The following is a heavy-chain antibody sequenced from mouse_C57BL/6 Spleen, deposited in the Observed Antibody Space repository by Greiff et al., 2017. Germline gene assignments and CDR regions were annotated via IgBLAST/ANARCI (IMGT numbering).Heavy chain of an antibody. CDR3: ARNGGYDYDWYFDV. V-gene: IGHV5-4*03. J-gene: IGHJ1*03. D-gene: IGHD2-4*01. CDR1: GFTFSSYA. CDR2: ISDGGSYT. Sequence: EVKLMESGGGLVKPGGSLKLPCAASGFTFSSYAMSWVRQTPEKRLEWVATISDGGSYTYYPDNVKGRFTISRDNAKNNLYLQMSHLKSEDTAMYYCARNGGYDYDWYFDVWGTGTTVTVSS.